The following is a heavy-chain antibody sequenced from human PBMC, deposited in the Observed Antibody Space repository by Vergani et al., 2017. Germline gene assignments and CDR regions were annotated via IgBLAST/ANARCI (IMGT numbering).Heavy chain of an antibody. CDR3: ARGDYGILTGYRY. Sequence: QVQVVQSGAEVKKSGASEKVSCKTSGYTFSNYYMHWVRQAPGQGLDWMGIINPSGGHTNYAQKFQGRVTMTRDTSTSTVYMELSSLRSEDTAIYYCARGDYGILTGYRYWGQGTLVTVSA. V-gene: IGHV1-46*03. D-gene: IGHD3-9*01. J-gene: IGHJ4*02. CDR2: INPSGGHT. CDR1: GYTFSNYY.